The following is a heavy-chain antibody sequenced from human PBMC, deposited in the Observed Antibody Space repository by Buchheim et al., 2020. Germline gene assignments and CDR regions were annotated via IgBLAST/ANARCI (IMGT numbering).Heavy chain of an antibody. V-gene: IGHV1-2*04. CDR3: ARAAELGYCSGGSCPGDY. D-gene: IGHD2-15*01. CDR1: GYTFTGYY. J-gene: IGHJ4*02. Sequence: QVQLVQSGAEVKKPGASVKVSCKASGYTFTGYYMHWVRQAPGQGLEWMGWINPNSGGTNYAQKFQCWVTMTRDTSISTAYMELGRLRSDDTAVYYCARAAELGYCSGGSCPGDYWGQGTL. CDR2: INPNSGGT.